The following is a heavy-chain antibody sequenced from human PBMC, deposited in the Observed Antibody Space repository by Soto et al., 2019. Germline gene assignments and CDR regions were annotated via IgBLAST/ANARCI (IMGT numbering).Heavy chain of an antibody. V-gene: IGHV1-69*13. CDR3: ASSHPADCSSTSCYLPVWALSASYYYYGMDV. D-gene: IGHD2-2*01. Sequence: ASVKVSCKASGGTFSSYAISWVRQAPGQGLEWMGGIIPIFGTANYAQKFQGRVTITADESTSTAYMELSSLRSEDTAVYYCASSHPADCSSTSCYLPVWALSASYYYYGMDVWGQGTTVTVSS. CDR1: GGTFSSYA. CDR2: IIPIFGTA. J-gene: IGHJ6*02.